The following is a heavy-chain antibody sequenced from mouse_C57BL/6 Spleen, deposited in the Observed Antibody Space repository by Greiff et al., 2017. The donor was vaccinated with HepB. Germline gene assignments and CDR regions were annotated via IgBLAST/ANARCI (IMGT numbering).Heavy chain of an antibody. CDR3: ALYGNYADYAMDY. J-gene: IGHJ4*01. V-gene: IGHV2-2*01. CDR1: GFSLTSYG. CDR2: IWSGGST. Sequence: VKLMESGPGLVQPSQSLSITCTVSGFSLTSYGVHWVRQSPGKGLEWLGVIWSGGSTDYNAAFISRLSISKDNSKIQVFFKMNSLQADDTAIYYCALYGNYADYAMDYWGQRTSVTVSS. D-gene: IGHD2-1*01.